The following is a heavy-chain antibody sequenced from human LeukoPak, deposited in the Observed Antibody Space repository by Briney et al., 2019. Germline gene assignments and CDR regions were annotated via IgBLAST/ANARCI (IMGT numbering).Heavy chain of an antibody. CDR3: ARSGYCSSTSCPWD. Sequence: SVKVSCKASGGTFSSYAISWVRQAPGQGLEWMGGIIPIFGTANYAQKFQGRVTITADESTSTAYMELSSLRPEDTAVYYCARSGYCSSTSCPWDWGQGTLVTVSS. CDR2: IIPIFGTA. D-gene: IGHD2-2*01. CDR1: GGTFSSYA. V-gene: IGHV1-69*13. J-gene: IGHJ4*02.